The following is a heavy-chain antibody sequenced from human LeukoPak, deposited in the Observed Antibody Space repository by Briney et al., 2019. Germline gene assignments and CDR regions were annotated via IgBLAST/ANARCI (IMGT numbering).Heavy chain of an antibody. CDR2: IYYSGST. V-gene: IGHV4-59*01. CDR3: ASAYYYDSSGPDWYFDL. J-gene: IGHJ2*01. D-gene: IGHD3-22*01. CDR1: GGSISSYY. Sequence: SETLSLTCTVSGGSISSYYWSWIRQPPGKGLEWIGYIYYSGSTNYNLSLKSRVTISVDTSKNQFSLKLSSVTAADTAVYYRASAYYYDSSGPDWYFDLWGRGTLVTVSS.